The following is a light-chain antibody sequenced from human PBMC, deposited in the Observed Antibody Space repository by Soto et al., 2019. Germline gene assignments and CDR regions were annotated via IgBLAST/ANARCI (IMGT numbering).Light chain of an antibody. CDR2: GAS. V-gene: IGKV3-15*01. Sequence: EIVVTQSPATLSASPGESATLSCRATQTLSVNLAWYQQKPGQAPRLLIYGASRRATGIPARFSGSGSGTEFTLTISSLQSEDFAVYYCHQYNDWPRTFGQGTKVEIK. CDR1: QTLSVN. J-gene: IGKJ1*01. CDR3: HQYNDWPRT.